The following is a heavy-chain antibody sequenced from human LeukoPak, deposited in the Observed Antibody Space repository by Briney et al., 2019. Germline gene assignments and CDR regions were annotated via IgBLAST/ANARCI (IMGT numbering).Heavy chain of an antibody. CDR3: AKDPVSDAFDI. J-gene: IGHJ3*02. CDR1: GFTFSRYN. Sequence: PGGSLRLSCAASGFTFSRYNMNWVRQAPGKGLEWVSYISSSSSTIYYADSVKGRFTISRNNAKNSLYLQMNSLRAEDTAVYYCAKDPVSDAFDIWGQGTMVTVSS. CDR2: ISSSSSTI. D-gene: IGHD4-17*01. V-gene: IGHV3-48*01.